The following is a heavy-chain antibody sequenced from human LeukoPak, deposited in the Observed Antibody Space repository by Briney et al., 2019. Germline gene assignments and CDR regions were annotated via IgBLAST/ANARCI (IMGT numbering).Heavy chain of an antibody. V-gene: IGHV4-30-2*01. J-gene: IGHJ6*03. CDR2: IYYSGST. Sequence: SETLSLTCAVSGGSISSGGYSWNWIRQPPGKGLEWIGYIYYSGSTYNNPSFKSRVTISVDRSKNQFSLKLSSVTAADTAVYYCARPPPNVSYCSSTSCYNDYYYYYMDVWGKGTTVTVSS. CDR3: ARPPPNVSYCSSTSCYNDYYYYYMDV. D-gene: IGHD2-2*02. CDR1: GGSISSGGYS.